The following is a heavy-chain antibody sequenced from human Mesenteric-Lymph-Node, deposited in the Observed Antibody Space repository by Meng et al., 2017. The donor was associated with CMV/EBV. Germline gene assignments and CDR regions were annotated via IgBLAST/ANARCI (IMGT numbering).Heavy chain of an antibody. CDR1: GFTVSSMY. V-gene: IGHV3-53*01. J-gene: IGHJ6*02. CDR3: AREYYDFWSGYSYGMDV. D-gene: IGHD3-3*01. CDR2: IYRGGST. Sequence: GESLKISCAASGFTVSSMYMSWVRQAPGKGLEWVAVIYRGGSTYSIDSVKDRFTISRDNSKNSLYLQMNSLRAEDTAVYYCAREYYDFWSGYSYGMDVWGQGTTVTVSS.